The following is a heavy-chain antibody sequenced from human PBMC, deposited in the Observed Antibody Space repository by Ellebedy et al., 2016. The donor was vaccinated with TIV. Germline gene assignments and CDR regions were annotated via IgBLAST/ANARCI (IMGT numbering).Heavy chain of an antibody. CDR2: LYHDGSA. CDR3: ARARTTVTTFWFDP. D-gene: IGHD4-17*01. V-gene: IGHV4-30-2*01. CDR1: IDSLPPSRYS. J-gene: IGHJ5*02. Sequence: QTLSLTCXVSIDSLPPSRYSWTWLRQPPWERLGYIGRLYHDGSAYHNPSLRSRVTLSVDRSKNQLSLNLTSVTATDTAVYYCARARTTVTTFWFDPWGQGTPVTVSS.